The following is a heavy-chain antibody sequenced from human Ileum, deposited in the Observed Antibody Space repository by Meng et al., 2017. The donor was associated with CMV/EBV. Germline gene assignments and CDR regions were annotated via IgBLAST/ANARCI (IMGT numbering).Heavy chain of an antibody. J-gene: IGHJ1*01. V-gene: IGHV3-74*01. CDR3: ASAVDVPSLEFFQY. CDR1: GSIFTKFW. D-gene: IGHD2-2*01. CDR2: INVDGSAT. Sequence: EVQLVESGGGFVQPGGSLRLTCAASGSIFTKFWMHWVRRVPGTGLMWVSRINVDGSATTYADSVKGRFTISRDNAKNTLYLDMKSLRAEDTGIYYCASAVDVPSLEFFQYWGRGTLVTVSS.